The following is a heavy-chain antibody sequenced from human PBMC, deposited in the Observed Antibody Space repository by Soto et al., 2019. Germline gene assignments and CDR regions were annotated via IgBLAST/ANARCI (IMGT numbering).Heavy chain of an antibody. Sequence: GGSLRLSCAASGFTFDDYAMHWVRQAPGKGLEWVSGISWNSGSIGYADSVKGRFTISRDNAKNSLYLQMNSLRAEDTALYYCAKDFSVVATIKRGGHFDYWGQGTLVTVSS. CDR3: AKDFSVVATIKRGGHFDY. J-gene: IGHJ4*02. CDR2: ISWNSGSI. CDR1: GFTFDDYA. V-gene: IGHV3-9*01. D-gene: IGHD5-12*01.